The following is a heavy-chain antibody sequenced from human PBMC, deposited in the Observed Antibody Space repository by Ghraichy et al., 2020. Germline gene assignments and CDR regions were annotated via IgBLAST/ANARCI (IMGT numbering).Heavy chain of an antibody. CDR3: ARGTVTSTTDY. CDR2: ISSSSSYI. D-gene: IGHD1-14*01. V-gene: IGHV3-21*01. Sequence: GGSLRLSWTASGFTFSTDSMNWVRHAPPKGLEWVSSISSSSSYIYYADSVKGRFTISRDNAKNSLYLQMNSLRAEDTAVYYCARGTVTSTTDYWGQVTLVAAAS. J-gene: IGHJ4*02. CDR1: GFTFSTDS.